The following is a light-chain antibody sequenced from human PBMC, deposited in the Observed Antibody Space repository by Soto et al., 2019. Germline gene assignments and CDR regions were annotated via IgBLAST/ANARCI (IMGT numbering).Light chain of an antibody. CDR2: DAS. Sequence: DIQMTQSPSSLSASVGDRVTITCPASQDISNYLNWYQQKPGKAPKLLIYDASNLETGVPSRFSGSGSGTDFTFTTSSLQPEDIATYYCQQYDNLPFTFGPGTKVDIK. V-gene: IGKV1-33*01. CDR3: QQYDNLPFT. CDR1: QDISNY. J-gene: IGKJ3*01.